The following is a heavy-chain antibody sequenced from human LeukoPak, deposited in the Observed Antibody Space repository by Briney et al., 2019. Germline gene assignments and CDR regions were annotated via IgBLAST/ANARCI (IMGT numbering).Heavy chain of an antibody. Sequence: PSETLSLTCTVSGGSISSSSYYWGWIRQPPGTGLEWIGSIYYSGSTYYNPSLKSRVTISVDTSKNQFSLKLSSVTAADTAVYYCARPGGSYSENAFDIWGQGTMVTVSS. D-gene: IGHD1-26*01. V-gene: IGHV4-39*01. CDR1: GGSISSSSYY. CDR3: ARPGGSYSENAFDI. CDR2: IYYSGST. J-gene: IGHJ3*02.